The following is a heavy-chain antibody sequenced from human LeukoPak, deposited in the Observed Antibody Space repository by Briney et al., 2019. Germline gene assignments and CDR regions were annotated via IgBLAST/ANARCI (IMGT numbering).Heavy chain of an antibody. CDR2: IKTDGSST. J-gene: IGHJ4*02. CDR1: GFTFSDYY. D-gene: IGHD3-3*01. V-gene: IGHV3-74*01. Sequence: GGSLRLSCAASGFTFSDYYMSWIRQAPGKGLVWVSRIKTDGSSTNYADSVKGRFTISRDNAKNTVYLQMNSLRAEDTAVYYCVRGWSGYYAVDYWGQGILVTVSS. CDR3: VRGWSGYYAVDY.